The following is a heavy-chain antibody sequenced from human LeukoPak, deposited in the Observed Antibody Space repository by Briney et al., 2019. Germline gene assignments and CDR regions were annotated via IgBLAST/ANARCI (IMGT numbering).Heavy chain of an antibody. D-gene: IGHD6-19*01. Sequence: GGSLRLSCAAPGFTFSSYAMHWVRQAPGKGLEWVAVISYDGSNKYYADSVKGRFTISRDNSKNTLYLQMNSLRAEDTAVYYCARDGDSSGWEFDYWGQGTLVTVSS. J-gene: IGHJ4*02. CDR3: ARDGDSSGWEFDY. CDR1: GFTFSSYA. V-gene: IGHV3-30*04. CDR2: ISYDGSNK.